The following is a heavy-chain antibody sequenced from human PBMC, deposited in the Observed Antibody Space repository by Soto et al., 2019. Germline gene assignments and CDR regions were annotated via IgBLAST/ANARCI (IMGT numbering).Heavy chain of an antibody. V-gene: IGHV1-18*04. CDR1: GYTFSSSA. CDR2: ISSSGVT. D-gene: IGHD5-12*01. J-gene: IGHJ4*02. CDR3: ARDHGGYGTFDY. Sequence: QVRLVQSGHGVKKPEASVKVSCKASGYTFSSSAISWVRQAPGQGPEWMGWISSSGVTNYAQNFQGRVTLTVDSSTTTAYMEVRGLSSSDTAIYYCARDHGGYGTFDYWGQGTLVTVSS.